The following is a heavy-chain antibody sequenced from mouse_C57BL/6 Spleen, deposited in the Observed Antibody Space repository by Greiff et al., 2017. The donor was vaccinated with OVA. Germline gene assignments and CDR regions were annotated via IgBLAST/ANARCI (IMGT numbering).Heavy chain of an antibody. J-gene: IGHJ2*01. V-gene: IGHV1-59*01. Sequence: VQLQQPGAELVRPGTSVTLSCPASFYPFTSYWLHWVKPSPCHCLALIGVIDPSDSYTNYKQKFKGKAPLTVDTSSSTAYMQLSSLTSEDSAVYYCARRDYGSSEDFDYWGQGTTLTVSS. CDR3: ARRDYGSSEDFDY. D-gene: IGHD1-1*01. CDR2: IDPSDSYT. CDR1: FYPFTSYW.